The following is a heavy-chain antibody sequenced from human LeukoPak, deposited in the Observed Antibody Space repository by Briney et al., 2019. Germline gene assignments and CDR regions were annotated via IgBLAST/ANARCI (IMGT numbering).Heavy chain of an antibody. CDR2: INHSGST. CDR3: ARRLYGYYYDSSGSALTETYYFDY. V-gene: IGHV4-34*01. Sequence: NPSETLSLTCAVYGGSFSGYYWSWIRQPPGKGLEWIGEINHSGSTNYNPSLKSRVTISVDTSKNQFSLKLSSVTAADTAVYYCARRLYGYYYDSSGSALTETYYFDYCGQGTLVTVSS. CDR1: GGSFSGYY. D-gene: IGHD3-22*01. J-gene: IGHJ4*02.